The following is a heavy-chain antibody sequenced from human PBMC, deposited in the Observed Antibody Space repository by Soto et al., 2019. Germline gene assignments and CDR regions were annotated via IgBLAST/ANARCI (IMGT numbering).Heavy chain of an antibody. V-gene: IGHV3-74*01. CDR1: GFTFSSYW. CDR3: AVEFGGYYGSESLYVMDV. D-gene: IGHD3-10*01. J-gene: IGHJ6*02. Sequence: PGGSLRLSCAASGFTFSSYWMHWVRQAPGKGLVWVSRINSDGSSTSYADSVKGRFTISRDNAKNTLYLQMNSLRAEDTAVYYCAVEFGGYYGSESLYVMDVWGQGTTVTVSS. CDR2: INSDGSST.